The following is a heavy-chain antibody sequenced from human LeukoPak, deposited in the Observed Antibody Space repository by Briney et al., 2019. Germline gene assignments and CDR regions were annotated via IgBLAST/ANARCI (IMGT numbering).Heavy chain of an antibody. V-gene: IGHV3-48*04. CDR2: ISASGSTI. Sequence: GGSLRLSCAASGFTFSDYSMNWVRQAPGKGPEWLSYISASGSTIYYADSVKGRFTISRDNAKNTLYLQMNSLRAEDTAVYYCARILYYDSSGVLDYWGQGTLVTVSS. J-gene: IGHJ4*02. D-gene: IGHD3-22*01. CDR1: GFTFSDYS. CDR3: ARILYYDSSGVLDY.